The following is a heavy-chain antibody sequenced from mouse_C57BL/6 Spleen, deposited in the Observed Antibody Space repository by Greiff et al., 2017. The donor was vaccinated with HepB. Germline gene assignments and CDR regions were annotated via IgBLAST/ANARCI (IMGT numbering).Heavy chain of an antibody. CDR1: GYTFTDYY. CDR2: INPNNGGT. V-gene: IGHV1-26*01. J-gene: IGHJ4*01. Sequence: EVQLQQSGPELVKPGASVKISCKASGYTFTDYYMNWVKQSHGKSLEWIGDINPNNGGTSYNQKFKGKATLTVDKSSSTAYMELRSLTSEDSAVYYCARSPYSNYPLPMDYWGQGTSVTVSS. D-gene: IGHD2-5*01. CDR3: ARSPYSNYPLPMDY.